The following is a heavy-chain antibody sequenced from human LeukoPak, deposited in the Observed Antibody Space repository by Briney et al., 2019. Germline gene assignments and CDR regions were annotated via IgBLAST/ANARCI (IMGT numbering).Heavy chain of an antibody. V-gene: IGHV4-39*07. Sequence: KPSETLSLTCTVAGDSISSGTHYWGWIRLPPGNGLEWIGSIFYSGRTYYTPSLKSRVTMSLDTSKNQFSLRLTSVTAADTAVYYCARQVAVVEPTDPNWFDSWGQGTLATVSS. CDR2: IFYSGRT. CDR3: ARQVAVVEPTDPNWFDS. CDR1: GDSISSGTHY. J-gene: IGHJ5*01. D-gene: IGHD2-21*01.